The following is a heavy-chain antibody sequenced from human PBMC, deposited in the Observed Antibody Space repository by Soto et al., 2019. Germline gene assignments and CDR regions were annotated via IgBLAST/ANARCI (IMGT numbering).Heavy chain of an antibody. CDR3: ARYPSYGEPFDY. Sequence: GGSLRLSCAASGFTFSSYSMNWVRQAPGKGLEWVSSISSSSSYIYYADSVKGRFTISRDNAKNSLYLQMNSLRAEDTAVYYCARYPSYGEPFDYWGQGTLVTVSS. CDR1: GFTFSSYS. D-gene: IGHD3-10*01. J-gene: IGHJ4*02. V-gene: IGHV3-21*01. CDR2: ISSSSSYI.